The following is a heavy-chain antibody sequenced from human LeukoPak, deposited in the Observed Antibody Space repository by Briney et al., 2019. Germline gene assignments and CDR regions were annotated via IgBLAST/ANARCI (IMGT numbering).Heavy chain of an antibody. V-gene: IGHV1-46*01. CDR3: ARAWDLGDYLDY. CDR2: IDPSGETT. Sequence: ASVKVSCKASGYTFTSYRLHWVRQAPGQGLEWMGIIDPSGETTSYAQNFQGRVTMTRDTSTSTVYMELSSLRSEDTAVYYCARAWDLGDYLDYSGQGTLVTVSS. J-gene: IGHJ4*02. CDR1: GYTFTSYR. D-gene: IGHD1-26*01.